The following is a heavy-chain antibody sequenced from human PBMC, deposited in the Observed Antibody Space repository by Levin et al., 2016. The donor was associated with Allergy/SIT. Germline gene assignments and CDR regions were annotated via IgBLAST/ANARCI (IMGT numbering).Heavy chain of an antibody. Sequence: GGSLRLSCAVSGFTFSAYAMTWVRQAPGKGLEWVSTISGSGGNTYYADSVKGRFTISRDNSKSTLYVQMNSLRVEDTAVYYCAKVRYYDTSGPIDYWGQGTLVTVSS. J-gene: IGHJ4*02. CDR2: ISGSGGNT. CDR1: GFTFSAYA. V-gene: IGHV3-23*01. CDR3: AKVRYYDTSGPIDY. D-gene: IGHD3-22*01.